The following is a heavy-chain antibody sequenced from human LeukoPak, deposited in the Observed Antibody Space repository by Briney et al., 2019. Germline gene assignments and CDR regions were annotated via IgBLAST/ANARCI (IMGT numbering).Heavy chain of an antibody. V-gene: IGHV1-69*13. Sequence: SVKVSCKASGGTLSSYAISWVRQAPGQGLEWMGGIIPIFGTANYAQKFQGRVTITADESTSTAYMELSSLRSEDTAVYYCARWRASGGYYYYYYMDVWGKGTTVTVSS. CDR2: IIPIFGTA. CDR1: GGTLSSYA. D-gene: IGHD3-10*01. J-gene: IGHJ6*03. CDR3: ARWRASGGYYYYYYMDV.